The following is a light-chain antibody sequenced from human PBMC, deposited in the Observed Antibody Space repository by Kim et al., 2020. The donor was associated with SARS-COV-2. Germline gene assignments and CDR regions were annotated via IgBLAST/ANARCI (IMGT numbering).Light chain of an antibody. CDR1: QSVKTY. Sequence: SLYPGERATLSCRASQSVKTYLAWYQPKPGPSPRLLIHDASNRATGVPPRFSGGGSGTDFTLTISSLEPEDFAVYYCQQRGNWPTFGQGTRLEIK. CDR3: QQRGNWPT. V-gene: IGKV3-11*01. CDR2: DAS. J-gene: IGKJ5*01.